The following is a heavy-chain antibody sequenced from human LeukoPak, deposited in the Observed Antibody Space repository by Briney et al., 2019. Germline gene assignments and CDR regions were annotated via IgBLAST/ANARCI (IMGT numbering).Heavy chain of an antibody. V-gene: IGHV1-2*02. J-gene: IGHJ4*02. Sequence: GASVKASCKASGYTFTGYYMHWVRQAPGQGLEWMGWINPNSGDTNYAPNFRGRVTMTRDTSISTAYVELSRLTSDDTAVYYCARGLESSGYYSGRKDCWGQGTLVTVSS. D-gene: IGHD3-22*01. CDR1: GYTFTGYY. CDR2: INPNSGDT. CDR3: ARGLESSGYYSGRKDC.